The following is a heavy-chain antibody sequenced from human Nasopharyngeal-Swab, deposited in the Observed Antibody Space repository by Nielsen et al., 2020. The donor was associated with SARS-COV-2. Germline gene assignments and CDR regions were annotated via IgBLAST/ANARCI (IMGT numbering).Heavy chain of an antibody. Sequence: WIRQPPGKGLEWVSAISGSGGSTYYADSVKGRFTISRDNSKNTLYLQMNSLRAEDTAVYYCAKDSMKGGYDFWSGYYVSEYWGQGTLVTVSS. CDR3: AKDSMKGGYDFWSGYYVSEY. V-gene: IGHV3-23*01. D-gene: IGHD3-3*01. J-gene: IGHJ4*02. CDR2: ISGSGGST.